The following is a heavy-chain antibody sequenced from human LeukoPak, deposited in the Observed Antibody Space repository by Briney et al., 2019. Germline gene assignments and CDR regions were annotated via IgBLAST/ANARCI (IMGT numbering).Heavy chain of an antibody. CDR2: INFEGTRI. CDR3: ARDQRGIRRDGYPLLSFDY. CDR1: GFTFSNYW. Sequence: HTGGSLRLSCAASGFTFSNYWVHWVRDARGKGGVWVSRINFEGTRIKYADSVKGRFTISRDNAKNSLYLQMNSLRAEDTAVYYCARDQRGIRRDGYPLLSFDYWGQGTLVTVSS. V-gene: IGHV3-74*01. J-gene: IGHJ4*02. D-gene: IGHD5-18*01.